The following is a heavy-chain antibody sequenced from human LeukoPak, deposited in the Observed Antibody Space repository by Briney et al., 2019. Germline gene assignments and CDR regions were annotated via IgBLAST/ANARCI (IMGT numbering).Heavy chain of an antibody. CDR1: GGSISSYY. CDR2: IYYSGST. J-gene: IGHJ5*02. V-gene: IGHV4-59*01. D-gene: IGHD2-15*01. Sequence: SETLSLTCTVSGGSISSYYWSWIRQPPGKGLECIGYIYYSGSTNYNPSLKSRVTISVDTSKNQFSLKLSSVTAADTAVYYCARQMVAATPWFDPWGQGTLVTVSS. CDR3: ARQMVAATPWFDP.